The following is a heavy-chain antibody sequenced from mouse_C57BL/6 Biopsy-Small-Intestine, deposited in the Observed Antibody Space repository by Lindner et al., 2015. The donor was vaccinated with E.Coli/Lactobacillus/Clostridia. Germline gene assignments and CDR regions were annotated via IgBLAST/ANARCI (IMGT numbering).Heavy chain of an antibody. CDR3: AREGYSYYFDY. CDR1: GYSFTGYN. CDR2: IDPYNGAT. V-gene: IGHV1S135*01. D-gene: IGHD2-3*01. J-gene: IGHJ2*01. Sequence: VQLQESGPELVKPGASVKMSCKAPGYSFTGYNMHWVKQSHGKSLEWIGFIDPYNGATSYNQKFKGKATLTVDISSGTAYMQLNSLTSEDSAVYYCAREGYSYYFDYWGQGTTLTVSS.